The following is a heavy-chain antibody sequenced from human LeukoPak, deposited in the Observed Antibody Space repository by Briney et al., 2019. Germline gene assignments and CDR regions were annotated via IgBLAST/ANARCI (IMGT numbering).Heavy chain of an antibody. Sequence: GGSLRLSCSASGFTFSSYSMNWVRQAPGKGLEWVSSISSSSSYIYYADSVKGRFTISRDNAKNSLYLQMNSLRAEDTAVYYCAREYCSGGSCSFDYWGQGTLVTVSS. CDR2: ISSSSSYI. CDR3: AREYCSGGSCSFDY. CDR1: GFTFSSYS. V-gene: IGHV3-21*01. D-gene: IGHD2-15*01. J-gene: IGHJ4*02.